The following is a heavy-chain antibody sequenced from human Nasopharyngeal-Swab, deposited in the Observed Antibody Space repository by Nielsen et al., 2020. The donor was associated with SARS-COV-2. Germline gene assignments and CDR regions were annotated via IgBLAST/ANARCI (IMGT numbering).Heavy chain of an antibody. J-gene: IGHJ4*02. CDR1: GFTFASYA. D-gene: IGHD3-9*01. V-gene: IGHV3-23*01. CDR2: VSGSGADT. Sequence: GESLKISCAASGFTFASYAMNWVRQTPGKGLEWVSAVSGSGADTYYADSVKGRFTISSDNSKNTIYLHMNSLRAEDTAVYYCAKDLTGYYAPLDQWGQGTLVTVSS. CDR3: AKDLTGYYAPLDQ.